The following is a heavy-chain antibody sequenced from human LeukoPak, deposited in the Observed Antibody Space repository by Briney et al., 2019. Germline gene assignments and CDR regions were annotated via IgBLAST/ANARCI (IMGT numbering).Heavy chain of an antibody. J-gene: IGHJ4*02. CDR1: GGTFSSSA. V-gene: IGHV1-69*05. Sequence: SVKVSCKASGGTFSSSAISWVRQAPGQGLEWMGGIIPIFGTANYAQKFQGRVTITTDESTSTAYMELSSLRSDDTAVYYCATRPPYCSSTSCYQHDYWGQGTLVTVSS. D-gene: IGHD2-2*01. CDR2: IIPIFGTA. CDR3: ATRPPYCSSTSCYQHDY.